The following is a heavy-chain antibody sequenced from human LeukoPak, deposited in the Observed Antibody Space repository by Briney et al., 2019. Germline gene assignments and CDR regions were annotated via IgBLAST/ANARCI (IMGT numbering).Heavy chain of an antibody. CDR1: GFTFSSYA. CDR2: ISYDGSNK. Sequence: GGSLRLSCAASGFTFSSYAMHWVRQAPGKGLEWVAVISYDGSNKYYADSVKGRFTISRDNSKNTLYLQMNSLRAEDTAVYYCARIKTTVTAIDYWGQGTLVTVSS. J-gene: IGHJ4*02. CDR3: ARIKTTVTAIDY. D-gene: IGHD4-17*01. V-gene: IGHV3-30*04.